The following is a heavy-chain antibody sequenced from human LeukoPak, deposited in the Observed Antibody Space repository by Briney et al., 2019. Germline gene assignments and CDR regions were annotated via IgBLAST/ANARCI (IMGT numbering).Heavy chain of an antibody. Sequence: GRSLRLSCAASGFTFSSYGMHWVRQAPGKGLEWVAVISYDGSNKYYADSVKGRFTISRDNSKNTLYLQMNSLRAEDTAVYYCATGDIMVTNFDYWGQGTLVTVSS. J-gene: IGHJ4*02. D-gene: IGHD2-21*02. CDR2: ISYDGSNK. CDR1: GFTFSSYG. V-gene: IGHV3-30*03. CDR3: ATGDIMVTNFDY.